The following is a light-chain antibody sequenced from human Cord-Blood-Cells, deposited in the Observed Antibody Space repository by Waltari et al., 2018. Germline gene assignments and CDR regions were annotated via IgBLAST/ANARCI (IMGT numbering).Light chain of an antibody. J-gene: IGLJ2*01. Sequence: QSALTQPASVSGSPGQSITISCTGTSSDVGSYNLVSWYQQHPGKDPKLMMYEGSKRPSGVSNRFSGSESGNTASLTISGLQAEDVADYYCCSYAGSSTFVLFGGGTKLTVL. CDR3: CSYAGSSTFVL. CDR2: EGS. V-gene: IGLV2-23*03. CDR1: SSDVGSYNL.